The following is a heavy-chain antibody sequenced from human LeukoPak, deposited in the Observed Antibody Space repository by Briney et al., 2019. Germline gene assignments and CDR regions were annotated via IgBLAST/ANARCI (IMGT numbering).Heavy chain of an antibody. CDR1: GFTFSSYS. CDR2: ISSRSSYI. D-gene: IGHD6-13*01. Sequence: GGSLRLSCAASGFTFSSYSVNWVRQAPGTGLEWVSSISSRSSYIYYADSVKGRFTISRDNAKNSLYLQMTSLRAEDTAVYYCAREGGGIAAGVYYFDYWGQGTLVTVSS. J-gene: IGHJ4*02. CDR3: AREGGGIAAGVYYFDY. V-gene: IGHV3-21*01.